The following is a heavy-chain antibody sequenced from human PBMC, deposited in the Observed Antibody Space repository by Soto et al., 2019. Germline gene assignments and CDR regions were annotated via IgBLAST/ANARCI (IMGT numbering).Heavy chain of an antibody. V-gene: IGHV1-2*02. J-gene: IGHJ5*02. D-gene: IGHD3-10*01. CDR3: ARGGREFPRTPYDT. CDR1: GYTFSDYY. CDR2: INPNVGGT. Sequence: QVQLVQSGAEVKKPGASVYVSCKASGYTFSDYYLHWLRQAPGQGLEWMGWINPNVGGTNYARKFQGRDTMTRDTSISTLDLKMTRLSPDANTIYYCARGGREFPRTPYDTRGEGTIVTISS.